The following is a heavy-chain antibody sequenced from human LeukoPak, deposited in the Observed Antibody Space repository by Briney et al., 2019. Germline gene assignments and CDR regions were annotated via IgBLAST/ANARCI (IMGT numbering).Heavy chain of an antibody. Sequence: ASVKVSCKASGYTFTGYYMHWVRQAPGQGLEWMGWINPNSGGTNYAQKFQGRVTMTRDTSISTVYMELSRLRSDDTAVYYCARGYGDRYYYYMDVWGKGTTVTVSS. J-gene: IGHJ6*03. CDR2: INPNSGGT. D-gene: IGHD4-17*01. CDR1: GYTFTGYY. V-gene: IGHV1-2*02. CDR3: ARGYGDRYYYYMDV.